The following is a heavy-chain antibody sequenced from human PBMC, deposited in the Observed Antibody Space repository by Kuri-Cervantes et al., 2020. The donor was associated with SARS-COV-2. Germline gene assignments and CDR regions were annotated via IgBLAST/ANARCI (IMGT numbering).Heavy chain of an antibody. Sequence: ASVKVSCKVSGYTLTELSMHWVRQAPGEGLEWMGGFDPEDGETIYAQKFQGRVTMTEDTSTDTAYMELSSLRSEDTAAYYCARDAAADNLSDYWGQGTLVTVSS. D-gene: IGHD6-13*01. CDR3: ARDAAADNLSDY. J-gene: IGHJ4*02. V-gene: IGHV1-24*01. CDR1: GYTLTELS. CDR2: FDPEDGET.